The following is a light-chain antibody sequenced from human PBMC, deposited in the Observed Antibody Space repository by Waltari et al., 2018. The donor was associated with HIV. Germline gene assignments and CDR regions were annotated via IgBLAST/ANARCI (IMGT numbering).Light chain of an antibody. CDR1: QSINNW. Sequence: DIQMTQSPSPLSASVGERVIITCRASQSINNWLAWYQQKPGETPNLLMHEASKLESGVPSRFIGTGSGTEFTLTINGLQPDDFATYYGQQYNRYPYTFGQGTKLEIK. V-gene: IGKV1-5*01. CDR2: EAS. J-gene: IGKJ2*01. CDR3: QQYNRYPYT.